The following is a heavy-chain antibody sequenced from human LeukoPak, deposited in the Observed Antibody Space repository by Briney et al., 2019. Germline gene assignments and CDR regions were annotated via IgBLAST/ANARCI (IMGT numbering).Heavy chain of an antibody. Sequence: ASVKVSCKASGYTFTSFDINWVRQATGQGLEWMGWMNPNSGNTGYAQKLQGRVTMTTDTSTSTAYMELRSLRSDDTAVYYCARGAVAGTTSLFDYWGQGTLVTVSS. CDR3: ARGAVAGTTSLFDY. V-gene: IGHV1-8*01. CDR2: MNPNSGNT. CDR1: GYTFTSFD. D-gene: IGHD6-19*01. J-gene: IGHJ4*02.